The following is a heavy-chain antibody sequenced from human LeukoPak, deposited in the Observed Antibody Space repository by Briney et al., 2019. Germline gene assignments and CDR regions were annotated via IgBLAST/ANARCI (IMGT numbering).Heavy chain of an antibody. Sequence: PGGSLRLSCAVSGFTFSSYIMNWVRQAPGKGLEWVSYISSSGSTIYYADSVKGRFTISRDNAKNSLYLQTNSLRAEDTAVYYCAREGLELHRENWFDPWGQGTLVTVSS. CDR1: GFTFSSYI. CDR2: ISSSGSTI. V-gene: IGHV3-48*04. J-gene: IGHJ5*02. CDR3: AREGLELHRENWFDP. D-gene: IGHD1-7*01.